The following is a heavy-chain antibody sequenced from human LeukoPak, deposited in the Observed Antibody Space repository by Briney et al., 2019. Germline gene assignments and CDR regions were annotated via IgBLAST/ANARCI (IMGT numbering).Heavy chain of an antibody. CDR2: IGGSGTRT. CDR1: GFTFTTYG. V-gene: IGHV3-23*01. D-gene: IGHD3-16*01. J-gene: IGHJ1*01. CDR3: AKDDDWGRFNH. Sequence: GGSLRLSCSASGFTFTTYGMNWVRQAPGKGLEWVSGIGGSGTRTYYADSVKGRFTISRDNSKNTLYLQMNSLRDEDTAVYYCAKDDDWGRFNHWGQGTLVTVSS.